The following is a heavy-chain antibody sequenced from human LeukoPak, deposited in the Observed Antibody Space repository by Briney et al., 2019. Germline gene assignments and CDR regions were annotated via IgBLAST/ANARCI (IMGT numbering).Heavy chain of an antibody. CDR3: ARGLSGNYYYYYAMDV. D-gene: IGHD6-19*01. Sequence: PGRSLRHSCAASGFTFTSYAMHWVRQAPGKGLEWVAVISYDGSNKYYVESVKGRFTISRDNSKNTLYLQMNSLRTEDTAVYYCARGLSGNYYYYYAMDVWGQGTTVTVSS. J-gene: IGHJ6*02. V-gene: IGHV3-30-3*01. CDR2: ISYDGSNK. CDR1: GFTFTSYA.